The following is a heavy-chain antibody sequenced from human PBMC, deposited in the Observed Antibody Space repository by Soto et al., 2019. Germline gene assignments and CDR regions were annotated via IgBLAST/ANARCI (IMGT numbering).Heavy chain of an antibody. Sequence: PGGSLRLSCAASGFIFRNYWMSWVRQAPGKGLEWVAHIKDDGSGIHYVDSVKDRFTISRDNAKSSLILQMNSLRTEDTAVYYCATTLTTSAEYFQHWGQGTPVTVSS. CDR3: ATTLTTSAEYFQH. J-gene: IGHJ1*01. V-gene: IGHV3-7*01. CDR1: GFIFRNYW. CDR2: IKDDGSGI. D-gene: IGHD3-16*01.